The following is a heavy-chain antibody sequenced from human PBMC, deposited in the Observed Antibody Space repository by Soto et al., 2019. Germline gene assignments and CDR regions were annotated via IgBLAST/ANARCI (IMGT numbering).Heavy chain of an antibody. CDR1: GYTFTTYR. J-gene: IGHJ3*02. CDR2: IYPGDSET. CDR3: ARQRIEADFDAFDI. V-gene: IGHV5-51*01. Sequence: GESLKISCKGSGYTFTTYRIAWIRQMPGKGLEWMGIIYPGDSETRYSPSFQGQVTISADKSNTTAYLQWSGLRASDTSMYYCARQRIEADFDAFDIWGQGTMVTVAS. D-gene: IGHD6-13*01.